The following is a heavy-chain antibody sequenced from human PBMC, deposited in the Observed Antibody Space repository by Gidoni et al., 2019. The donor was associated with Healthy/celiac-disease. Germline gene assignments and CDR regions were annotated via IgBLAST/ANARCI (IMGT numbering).Heavy chain of an antibody. D-gene: IGHD2-15*01. Sequence: QVQLVASVGVLVKPGCSLRLSCAASGFTFSYYYMSWILQAPGKGLEWVSYIRSSGSTIYYAEAVKGRLTISRDNAKNSLYLQMNSLRAEDTAVYYCARDFCSGGSCYKEVDFQHWGQGTLVTVS. CDR1: GFTFSYYY. V-gene: IGHV3-11*01. CDR2: IRSSGSTI. CDR3: ARDFCSGGSCYKEVDFQH. J-gene: IGHJ1*01.